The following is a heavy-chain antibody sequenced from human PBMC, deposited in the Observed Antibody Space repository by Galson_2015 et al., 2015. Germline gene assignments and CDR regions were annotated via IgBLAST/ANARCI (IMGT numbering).Heavy chain of an antibody. D-gene: IGHD2-2*01. CDR3: AKSRRGVPAAYDY. CDR2: ISGSGGST. CDR1: GFTFSSYA. V-gene: IGHV3-23*01. J-gene: IGHJ4*02. Sequence: SLRLSCAASGFTFSSYAMSWVRQAPGKGLEWVSAISGSGGSTYYADSVKGRFTISRDNSKNTLYLQMNSLRAEDTAVYYCAKSRRGVPAAYDYWGQGTLVTVSS.